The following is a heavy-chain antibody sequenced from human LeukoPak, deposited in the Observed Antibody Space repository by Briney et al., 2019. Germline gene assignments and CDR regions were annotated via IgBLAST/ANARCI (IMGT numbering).Heavy chain of an antibody. J-gene: IGHJ6*02. CDR1: GYTFTSYG. V-gene: IGHV1-18*01. D-gene: IGHD3-3*01. Sequence: ASVKVSCKASGYTFTSYGISWVRQAPGQVLEWMGWISAYNGNTNYAQKLQGRVTMTTDTSTSTAYMELRSLRSDDTAVYYCARDSITIFGVVTPNHHYGMDVWGQGTTVTVSS. CDR3: ARDSITIFGVVTPNHHYGMDV. CDR2: ISAYNGNT.